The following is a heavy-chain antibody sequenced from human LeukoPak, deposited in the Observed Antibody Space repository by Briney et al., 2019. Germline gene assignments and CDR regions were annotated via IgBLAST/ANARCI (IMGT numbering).Heavy chain of an antibody. CDR2: INSDGSST. CDR1: GFTFTSYW. J-gene: IGHJ4*02. V-gene: IGHV3-74*01. CDR3: AGSSTSGYDRIDFDY. Sequence: GGSLRLSCAASGFTFTSYWMHWVRQAPGKGLVWVSRINSDGSSTSYADSVKGRFTISRDNAKKTLFLQMNSLRAEDTAVYYCAGSSTSGYDRIDFDYWGQGTLVTVSS. D-gene: IGHD5-12*01.